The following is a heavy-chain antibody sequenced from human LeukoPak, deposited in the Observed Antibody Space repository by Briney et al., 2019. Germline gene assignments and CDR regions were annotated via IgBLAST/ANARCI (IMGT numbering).Heavy chain of an antibody. CDR3: AGTVIGLANWFDP. D-gene: IGHD2/OR15-2a*01. CDR1: GFKFDDYA. J-gene: IGHJ5*02. V-gene: IGHV3-9*01. Sequence: PGGSLRLSCTASGFKFDDYAMHWVRQAPGKGLEWVSGISWNSGSIGYADSVKGRFTISRDNAKNSLYLQMNSLRAEDTALYYCAGTVIGLANWFDPWGQGTLVTVSS. CDR2: ISWNSGSI.